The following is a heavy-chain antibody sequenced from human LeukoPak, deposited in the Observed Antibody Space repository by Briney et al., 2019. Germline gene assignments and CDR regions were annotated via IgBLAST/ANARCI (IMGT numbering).Heavy chain of an antibody. D-gene: IGHD1-14*01. Sequence: GASVKVPCKPSGYTFTRYYMHWVRQAPAQGLEWMGIINPSGGSTSYAQKFQGRVTMTRDTSTSTVYMELSSLRSEDTAVYYCARGYTTWADYWGQGTLVTVSS. CDR2: INPSGGST. J-gene: IGHJ4*02. V-gene: IGHV1-46*01. CDR3: ARGYTTWADY. CDR1: GYTFTRYY.